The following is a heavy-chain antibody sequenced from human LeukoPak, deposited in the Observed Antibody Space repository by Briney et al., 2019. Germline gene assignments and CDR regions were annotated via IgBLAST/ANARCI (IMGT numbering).Heavy chain of an antibody. CDR3: AKYVSAEGPPYALDV. CDR2: ISASGGST. V-gene: IGHV3-23*01. J-gene: IGHJ6*02. D-gene: IGHD2/OR15-2a*01. Sequence: PGGSLRLSCAASAFTFSSYAMQWVRQAPGKGLEWVSGISASGGSTWYADSVKGRFTISRDNSKNTLYLQMNSLRAEDTAVYYCAKYVSAEGPPYALDVWGQGTTVTVSS. CDR1: AFTFSSYA.